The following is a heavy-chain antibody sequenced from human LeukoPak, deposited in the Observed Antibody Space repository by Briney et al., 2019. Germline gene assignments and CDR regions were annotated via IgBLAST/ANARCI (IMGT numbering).Heavy chain of an antibody. D-gene: IGHD3-22*01. J-gene: IGHJ4*02. CDR3: ARSGNYYDSNGYYIDF. V-gene: IGHV1-18*01. CDR2: ISAYNGNT. Sequence: ASVNVSCKASGYTFTRYGFSWVRQAPGQGLEWMGWISAYNGNTNYAQKFRGRVTMTTDTSTTTAYMELRSLRSDDTAVYYCARSGNYYDSNGYYIDFWGQGTLVTVSS. CDR1: GYTFTRYG.